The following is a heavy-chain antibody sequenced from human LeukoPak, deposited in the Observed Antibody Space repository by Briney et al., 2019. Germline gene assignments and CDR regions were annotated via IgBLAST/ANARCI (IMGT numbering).Heavy chain of an antibody. CDR1: GFTFSSYS. V-gene: IGHV3-21*01. J-gene: IGHJ4*02. CDR3: ARTYYDILTGYNSYFDY. D-gene: IGHD3-9*01. Sequence: GGSLRLSCAASGFTFSSYSMNWVRQAPGKGLEWVSSITSSSSYIYYADSVKGRFTISRDNAKNFLYLQMNSLRAEDTAVYYCARTYYDILTGYNSYFDYWGQGILVTVSS. CDR2: ITSSSSYI.